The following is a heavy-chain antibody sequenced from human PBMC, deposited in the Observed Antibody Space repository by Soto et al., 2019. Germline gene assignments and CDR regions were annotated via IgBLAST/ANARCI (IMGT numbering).Heavy chain of an antibody. Sequence: SETLSLTCSVSGFAISRGYYWSWVRQPPGKGLEWIGSIYPSVSSYHNPSLATRLRLSIDTSKNQFTLNLTSVTAADTALYFCASEKVGATLFDNWGQGIKVCVSS. J-gene: IGHJ4*02. D-gene: IGHD1-26*01. CDR1: GFAISRGYY. CDR2: IYPSVSS. CDR3: ASEKVGATLFDN. V-gene: IGHV4-38-2*02.